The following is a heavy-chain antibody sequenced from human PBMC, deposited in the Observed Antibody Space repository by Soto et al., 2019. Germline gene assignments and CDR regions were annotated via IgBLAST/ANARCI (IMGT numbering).Heavy chain of an antibody. CDR3: AKEGGYCSGGSCYSSYYYYYMDV. D-gene: IGHD2-15*01. Sequence: DVQLVESGGGLVQPGRSLRLSCAASGFTFDDYAMHWVRQAPGKGLEWVSGISWNSGSIGYADSVKGRFTISRDNAKNSLYLQMNSLRAEDTALYYCAKEGGYCSGGSCYSSYYYYYMDVWGKGTTVTVSS. V-gene: IGHV3-9*01. CDR1: GFTFDDYA. CDR2: ISWNSGSI. J-gene: IGHJ6*03.